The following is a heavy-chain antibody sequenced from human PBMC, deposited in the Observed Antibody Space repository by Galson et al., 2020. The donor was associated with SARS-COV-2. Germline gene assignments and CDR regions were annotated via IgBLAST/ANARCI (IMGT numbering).Heavy chain of an antibody. CDR1: GLPLSTSGVG. D-gene: IGHD2-2*02. V-gene: IGHV2-5*01. Sequence: DSGPTLVKPTQTLTLPYTFSGLPLSTSGVGVGWIRQPPGKALDWLALIYWNDDKRYSPSLKSRLTTTKATSKNQVVLTMTNMDPVDTATYYCAHSWGVVLRSVVVPAAIDYWGQGTLVAVSS. CDR3: AHSWGVVLRSVVVPAAIDY. CDR2: IYWNDDK. J-gene: IGHJ4*02.